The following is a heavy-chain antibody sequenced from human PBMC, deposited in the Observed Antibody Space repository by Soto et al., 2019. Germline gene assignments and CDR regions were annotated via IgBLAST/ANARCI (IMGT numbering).Heavy chain of an antibody. CDR2: IYWDDSK. CDR3: AHKGPEDWPLDY. CDR1: GFSLSTSGVG. Sequence: QITLKESGPPLVRPTQTLTLTCAFSGFSLSTSGVGVGWIRQPPGKALEWLAVIYWDDSKHYSPSLRSRLTITKDTSKNLVVLTMTNMDPMDTGTYYCAHKGPEDWPLDYWGQGTLVTVSS. J-gene: IGHJ4*02. D-gene: IGHD3-9*01. V-gene: IGHV2-5*02.